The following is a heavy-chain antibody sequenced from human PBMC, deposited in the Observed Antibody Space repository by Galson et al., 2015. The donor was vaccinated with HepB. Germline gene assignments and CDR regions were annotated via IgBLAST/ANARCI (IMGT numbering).Heavy chain of an antibody. CDR3: TRDYEGAAQN. D-gene: IGHD3-16*01. J-gene: IGHJ4*02. V-gene: IGHV3-72*01. CDR1: GFTFSDHF. CDR2: IRDKANTHPT. Sequence: SLRLSCATSGFTFSDHFMDWVRQAPGKGLEWVARIRDKANTHPTEYAASVKGRFVISRDDSENSVYVEMNSLKIEDTAVYYCTRDYEGAAQNWGQGTLVTVSS.